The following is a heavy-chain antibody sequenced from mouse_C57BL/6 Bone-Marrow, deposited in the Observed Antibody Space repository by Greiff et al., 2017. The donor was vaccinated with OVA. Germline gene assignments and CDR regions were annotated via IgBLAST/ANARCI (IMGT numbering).Heavy chain of an antibody. CDR2: IYPGNSDT. V-gene: IGHV1-5*01. CDR3: TRPDYGSSYFDY. Sequence: EVQLQQSGTVLARPGASVKMSCKTSGYSFTSYWMHWVKQRPGQGLEWIGAIYPGNSDTSYNQKFKGKANLTAVTSASTAYMELSSLTNDDSAVDYCTRPDYGSSYFDYWGQGTTLTVSS. D-gene: IGHD1-1*01. CDR1: GYSFTSYW. J-gene: IGHJ2*01.